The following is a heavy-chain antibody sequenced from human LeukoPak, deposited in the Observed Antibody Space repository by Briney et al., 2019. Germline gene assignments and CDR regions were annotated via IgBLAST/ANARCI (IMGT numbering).Heavy chain of an antibody. CDR1: GGSISSSSYY. Sequence: SETLSLTCTVSGGSISSSSYYWGWIRQPPGKGLEWIGSIYYSGSTYYNPSLKSRVTISVDTSKNQFSLKLSSVTAADTAVYYCARSSGSYGIFDYWGQGTLVTVSS. CDR3: ARSSGSYGIFDY. CDR2: IYYSGST. D-gene: IGHD1-26*01. V-gene: IGHV4-39*01. J-gene: IGHJ4*02.